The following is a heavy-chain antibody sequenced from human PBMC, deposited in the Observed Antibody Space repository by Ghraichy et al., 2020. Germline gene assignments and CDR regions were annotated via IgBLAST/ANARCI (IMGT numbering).Heavy chain of an antibody. CDR2: INPNSGGT. CDR3: ARVGTVVVPAAILQNIPFDY. Sequence: ASVKVSCKASGYTFTGYYMHWVRQAPGQGLEWMGWINPNSGGTNYAQKFQGRVTMTRDTYISTAYMELSRLRSDDTAVYYCARVGTVVVPAAILQNIPFDYWGQGTLVTVSS. CDR1: GYTFTGYY. D-gene: IGHD2-2*02. J-gene: IGHJ4*02. V-gene: IGHV1-2*02.